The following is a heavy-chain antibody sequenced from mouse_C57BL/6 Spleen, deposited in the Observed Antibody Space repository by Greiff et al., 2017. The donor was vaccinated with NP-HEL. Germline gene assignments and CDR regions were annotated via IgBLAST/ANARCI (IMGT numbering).Heavy chain of an antibody. V-gene: IGHV1-53*01. CDR1: GYTFTSYW. J-gene: IGHJ4*01. D-gene: IGHD2-2*01. CDR2: INPSNGGT. CDR3: AIYYGYDGGYAMDY. Sequence: VQLQQPGTELVKPGASVKLSCKASGYTFTSYWMHWVKQRPGQGLEWIGYINPSNGGTYYNEKFKSKATLTVDKSSSTAYMQLSSLTSEDSAVYYCAIYYGYDGGYAMDYWGQGTSVTVSS.